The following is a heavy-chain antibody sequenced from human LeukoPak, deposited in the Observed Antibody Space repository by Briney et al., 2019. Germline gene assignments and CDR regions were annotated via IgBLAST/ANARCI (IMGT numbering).Heavy chain of an antibody. CDR2: ISYDGSNK. Sequence: GRSLRLSCAASGFTFSSYAMHWVRQAPGKGLEWVAVISYDGSNKYYADSVKGRFTISRDNSKNTLYLQMNSLRAEDTAVYYCARGRRITMVRGVPNWFDPWGQGTLVTVSS. V-gene: IGHV3-30*04. J-gene: IGHJ5*02. CDR3: ARGRRITMVRGVPNWFDP. D-gene: IGHD3-10*01. CDR1: GFTFSSYA.